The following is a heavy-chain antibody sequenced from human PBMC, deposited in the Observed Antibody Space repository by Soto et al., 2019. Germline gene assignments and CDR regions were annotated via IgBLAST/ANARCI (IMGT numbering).Heavy chain of an antibody. CDR3: ARDPITMFGVAYPGSNSYGMDV. V-gene: IGHV3-33*01. Sequence: PGGSLRLSCAASRFTFSSYGMHWVRHAPGKGLEWVAVIWYDGSNKYYADSVKGRFTISRDNSKNTLYLQMNRLRAEDTAVYYCARDPITMFGVAYPGSNSYGMDVSGQGTT. D-gene: IGHD3-3*01. CDR2: IWYDGSNK. J-gene: IGHJ6*02. CDR1: RFTFSSYG.